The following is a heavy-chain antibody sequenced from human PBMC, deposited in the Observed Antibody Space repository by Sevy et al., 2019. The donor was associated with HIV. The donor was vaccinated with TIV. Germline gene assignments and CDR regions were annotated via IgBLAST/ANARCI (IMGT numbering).Heavy chain of an antibody. D-gene: IGHD6-19*01. CDR2: ISSSSYI. CDR3: ARDRGIAVATDAFDI. CDR1: GFTFSSYS. J-gene: IGHJ3*02. Sequence: GGSLRLSCAASGFTFSSYSMNWVPQAPGKGLEWVSSISSSSYIYYADSVKGRFTISRDNAKNSLYLQMNSLRAEDTAVYYCARDRGIAVATDAFDIWGQGTMVTVSS. V-gene: IGHV3-21*01.